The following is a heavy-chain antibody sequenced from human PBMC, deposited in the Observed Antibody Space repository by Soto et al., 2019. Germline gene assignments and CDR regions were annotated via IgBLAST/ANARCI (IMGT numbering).Heavy chain of an antibody. CDR1: GFTFSSYA. CDR3: EKEHPTPNGY. J-gene: IGHJ4*02. V-gene: IGHV3-23*01. CDR2: ISGSGGST. D-gene: IGHD1-1*01. Sequence: GGSLRLSCAASGFTFSSYAMSWVRQAPGEGLEWVSAISGSGGSTYYADSVKGRFTISRDNSKNRRYLQMKSLRAKDTAVYYFEKEHPTPNGYWGQGTRVTVSS.